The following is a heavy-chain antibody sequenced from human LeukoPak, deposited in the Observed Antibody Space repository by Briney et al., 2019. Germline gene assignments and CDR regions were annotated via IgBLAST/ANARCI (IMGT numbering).Heavy chain of an antibody. V-gene: IGHV3-30-3*01. CDR3: ARDQARGYSYGLIFDY. Sequence: PGGSLRLSCVASGFTFGKYWMSWVRQAPGKGLEWVAVISYDGSNKYYADSVKGRFTISRDNSKNTLYLQMNSLRAEDTAVYYCARDQARGYSYGLIFDYWGQGTLVTVSS. CDR1: GFTFGKYW. D-gene: IGHD5-18*01. CDR2: ISYDGSNK. J-gene: IGHJ4*02.